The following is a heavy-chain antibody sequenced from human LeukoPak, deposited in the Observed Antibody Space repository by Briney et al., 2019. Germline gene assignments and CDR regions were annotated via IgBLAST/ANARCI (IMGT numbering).Heavy chain of an antibody. CDR3: ARGLAAAGIFLIDY. CDR2: IWYDGSNK. Sequence: GGSLRLSCAASGFTFSSYGMHWVRQAPGKGLEWVAVIWYDGSNKYYADSVKGRFTISRDNSKNTLYLQMNSLRAEDTAVYYCARGLAAAGIFLIDYWGQGTLVTVSS. J-gene: IGHJ4*02. V-gene: IGHV3-33*01. CDR1: GFTFSSYG. D-gene: IGHD6-13*01.